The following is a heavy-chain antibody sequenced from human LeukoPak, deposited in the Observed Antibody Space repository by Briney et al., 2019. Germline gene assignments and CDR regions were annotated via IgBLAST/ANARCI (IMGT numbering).Heavy chain of an antibody. V-gene: IGHV4-61*02. J-gene: IGHJ5*02. CDR3: ARGRRLGITMVRGVRVYNWFDP. CDR2: IYTSGST. D-gene: IGHD3-10*01. CDR1: GGSISSGSYY. Sequence: SETLSLTCTVSGGSISSGSYYWSWIRQPAGKGLEWIGRIYTSGSTNYNPSLKSRVTISVDTSKNQFSLKLSSVTAADTAVYYCARGRRLGITMVRGVRVYNWFDPWGQGTLVTVSS.